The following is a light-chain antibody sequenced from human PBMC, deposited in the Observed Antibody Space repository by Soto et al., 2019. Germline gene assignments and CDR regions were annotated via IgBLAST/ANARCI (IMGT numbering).Light chain of an antibody. CDR1: QSVSRSY. V-gene: IGKV3-20*01. CDR3: QQYGSSSET. J-gene: IGKJ1*01. CDR2: GAS. Sequence: EIVLTQSRGTLSLSPGEGATLSCWASQSVSRSYLAWYQQKPGQAPRLLIYGASSRATGIPDRFSGSGSGTDFTLTISRLEPEDFAVYYCQQYGSSSETFGQGTKVDIK.